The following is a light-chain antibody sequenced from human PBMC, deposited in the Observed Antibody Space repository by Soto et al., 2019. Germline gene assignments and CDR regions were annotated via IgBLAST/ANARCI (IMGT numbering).Light chain of an antibody. CDR3: SSYAGNNNLI. V-gene: IGLV2-8*01. Sequence: QSALTQPPSASGSPGQSVTISCTGTSSDVGRYNYVSWYQQHPGKAPKLMIYDVTNRPSGVPDRFSGSKSGNTASLTVSGLQAEDEADYYCSSYAGNNNLIFGGGTKLTVL. J-gene: IGLJ2*01. CDR2: DVT. CDR1: SSDVGRYNY.